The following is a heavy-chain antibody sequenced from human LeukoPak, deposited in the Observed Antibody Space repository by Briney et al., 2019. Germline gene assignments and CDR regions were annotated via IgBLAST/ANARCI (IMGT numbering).Heavy chain of an antibody. J-gene: IGHJ4*02. CDR1: GFTFTSYA. V-gene: IGHV3-23*01. Sequence: GGSLRLSCAASGFTFTSYAMNWVRQAPGKGLDWVLVISDSGGSTYYADSVKGRFTISRDNSKNTLYLQMNSLRAEDTAVYYCAKQFYGDYGAFNYWGQGTLVTVSS. D-gene: IGHD4-17*01. CDR3: AKQFYGDYGAFNY. CDR2: ISDSGGST.